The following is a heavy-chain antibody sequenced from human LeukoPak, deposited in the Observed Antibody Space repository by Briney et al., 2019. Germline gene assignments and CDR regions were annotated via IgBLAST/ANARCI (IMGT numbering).Heavy chain of an antibody. CDR2: ISYDGSNK. CDR3: AKDKRTWFPMYYFDY. D-gene: IGHD3-10*01. J-gene: IGHJ4*02. V-gene: IGHV3-30*18. CDR1: GFTVSSNY. Sequence: PGGSLRLSCAASGFTVSSNYMSWVRQAPGKGLEWVAVISYDGSNKYYADSVKGRFTISRDNSKNTLYLQMNSLRAEDTAVYYCAKDKRTWFPMYYFDYWGQGTLVTVSS.